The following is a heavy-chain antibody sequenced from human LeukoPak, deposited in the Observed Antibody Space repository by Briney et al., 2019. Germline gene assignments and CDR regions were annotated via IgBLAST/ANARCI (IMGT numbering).Heavy chain of an antibody. Sequence: ASVKVSCKASGYTFTSYGISWVRQAPGQGLEWMGWISAYNGNTNYAQKLQGRVTITADKSTSTAYMELSSLRSEDTAVYYCARDRSEKGSSYAFDIWGQGTMVTVSS. D-gene: IGHD6-13*01. CDR1: GYTFTSYG. J-gene: IGHJ3*02. CDR2: ISAYNGNT. CDR3: ARDRSEKGSSYAFDI. V-gene: IGHV1-18*01.